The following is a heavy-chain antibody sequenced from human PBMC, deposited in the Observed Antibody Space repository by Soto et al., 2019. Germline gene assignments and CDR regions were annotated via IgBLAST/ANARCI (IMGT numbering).Heavy chain of an antibody. V-gene: IGHV3-23*01. CDR1: GFTFSSYA. CDR2: ISGSGGST. Sequence: GGSLRLSCAASGFTFSSYAMSWVRQAPGKGLEWVSAISGSGGSTYYADSVKGRFTISRDNSKNTLYLQMNSLRAEDTAVYYCAKARLPPTVYYGMDVWGQGTTVTVSS. D-gene: IGHD2-21*02. CDR3: AKARLPPTVYYGMDV. J-gene: IGHJ6*02.